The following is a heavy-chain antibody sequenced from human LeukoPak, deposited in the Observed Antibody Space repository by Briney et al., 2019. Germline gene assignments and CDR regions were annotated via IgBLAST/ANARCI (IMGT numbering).Heavy chain of an antibody. CDR1: GGSFSGYY. D-gene: IGHD3-22*01. J-gene: IGHJ4*02. Sequence: MPSETLSLTCAVYGGSFSGYYWSWIRQPPGKGLEWIGEINHSGSTNYNPSLKSRVTISVDTSKNQFSLKLSSVTAADTAVYYCAREKYYYDSSGGGGYDYWGQGTLVTVSS. V-gene: IGHV4-34*01. CDR2: INHSGST. CDR3: AREKYYYDSSGGGGYDY.